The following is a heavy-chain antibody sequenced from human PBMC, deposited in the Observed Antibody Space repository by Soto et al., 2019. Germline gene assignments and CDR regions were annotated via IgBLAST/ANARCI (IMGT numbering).Heavy chain of an antibody. CDR2: IYSGGST. D-gene: IGHD3-22*01. V-gene: IGHV3-53*01. CDR1: GFTVSSSY. J-gene: IGHJ4*02. CDR3: ARAPGSSGYSDYFDY. Sequence: GGSLRLSCAASGFTVSSSYMSWIRQAQGQGLEWVLVIYSGGSTYYADSVKGRFTISRDNSKNTLYLQMNSLRAEDTAVYYCARAPGSSGYSDYFDYWGQGTLVTVSS.